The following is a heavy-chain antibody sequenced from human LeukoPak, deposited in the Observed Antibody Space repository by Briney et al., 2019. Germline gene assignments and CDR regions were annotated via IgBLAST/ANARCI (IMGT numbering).Heavy chain of an antibody. Sequence: GGSLRLSSEASAFTLGSYAMHWVRQAHGKWLEWVAVISYDGSRKDYAYYVKGRFTIARDNSKDTLYLQMNSLRAEDTSLYYCARGGSSWPSEPFDIWGQGTMVTVSS. D-gene: IGHD6-13*01. J-gene: IGHJ3*02. CDR3: ARGGSSWPSEPFDI. CDR1: AFTLGSYA. V-gene: IGHV3-30*04. CDR2: ISYDGSRK.